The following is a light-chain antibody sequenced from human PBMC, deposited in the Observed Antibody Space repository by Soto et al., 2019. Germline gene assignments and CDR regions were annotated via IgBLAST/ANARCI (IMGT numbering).Light chain of an antibody. CDR2: KVS. V-gene: IGKV2-30*01. Sequence: DVVMTQSPLSLPVTLGQPASISCRSIQSPLYSDGNTYLSWFQQRPGQSPRRLIYKVSNRDSGVPDRFSGSGSGTDFTLKISRVEAVDVGVYYCMQGTHWPWTFGQGTKVDIK. CDR3: MQGTHWPWT. CDR1: QSPLYSDGNTY. J-gene: IGKJ1*01.